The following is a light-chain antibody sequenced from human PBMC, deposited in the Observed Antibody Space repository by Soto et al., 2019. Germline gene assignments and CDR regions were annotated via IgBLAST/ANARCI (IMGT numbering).Light chain of an antibody. V-gene: IGLV1-40*01. Sequence: QSVLTQPPSVSGAPGQRVTISCTGSSSNIGAGYDVHWYQQLPGTAPKLLIYGNSNRPSGVPDRFSGSKSGTSASLVITGLQAEDEADYYCQSYDSSLSGFLVFGGGTKLTVL. CDR3: QSYDSSLSGFLV. CDR2: GNS. J-gene: IGLJ2*01. CDR1: SSNIGAGYD.